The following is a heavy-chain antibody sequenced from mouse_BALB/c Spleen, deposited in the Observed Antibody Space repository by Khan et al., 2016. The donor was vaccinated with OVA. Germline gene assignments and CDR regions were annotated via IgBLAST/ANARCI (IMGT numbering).Heavy chain of an antibody. CDR2: ISSGGSYT. D-gene: IGHD1-1*01. J-gene: IGHJ3*01. Sequence: EVELVESGGDLVKPGGSLKLSCAASGFPFSTYGMSWVRQTPDKRLEWVAAISSGGSYTYYTDSVKGRFTISRDNAKNNLYLQMSSLKSADTASYYCTRLAYYYNSEGFAYWGQGTLVTVSA. V-gene: IGHV5-6*01. CDR3: TRLAYYYNSEGFAY. CDR1: GFPFSTYG.